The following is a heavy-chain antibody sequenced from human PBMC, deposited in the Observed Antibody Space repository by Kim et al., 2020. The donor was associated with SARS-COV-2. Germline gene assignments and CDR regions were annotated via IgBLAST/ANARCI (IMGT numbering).Heavy chain of an antibody. D-gene: IGHD4-17*01. J-gene: IGHJ4*02. V-gene: IGHV3-11*03. Sequence: NSADTVKGRFTISRDNANNSLYLQRNSLRAEDTAVYYCARSLYGGYLDYWGQGTLVTVSS. CDR3: ARSLYGGYLDY.